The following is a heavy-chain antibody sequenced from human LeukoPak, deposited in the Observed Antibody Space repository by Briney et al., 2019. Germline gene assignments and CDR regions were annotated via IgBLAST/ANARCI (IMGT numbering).Heavy chain of an antibody. Sequence: PGGSLRLSCAASGLTFSTYAMSWVRQAPGKRLEWVSGISGSGDTTSYADSVKGRFTISRDNSKNTLYLQMNSLRAEDTAVYYCAKVRLGEFSSIDYWGQGTLVTVSS. CDR1: GLTFSTYA. V-gene: IGHV3-23*01. D-gene: IGHD3-16*02. CDR2: ISGSGDTT. CDR3: AKVRLGEFSSIDY. J-gene: IGHJ4*02.